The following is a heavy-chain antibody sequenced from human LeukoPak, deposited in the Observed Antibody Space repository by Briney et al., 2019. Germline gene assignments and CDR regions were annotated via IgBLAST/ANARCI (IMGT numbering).Heavy chain of an antibody. Sequence: GGSLRLSCAASGFTFSSSAMTWVRRAPGKGLEWVSVIYSGGSTYYADSVKGRFTISRHNSKNTMYLQMNSLRTDDTAVYYCARGDLNKPSWRTLTTLTWALDIWGQGTMVTVSS. J-gene: IGHJ3*02. CDR3: ARGDLNKPSWRTLTTLTWALDI. V-gene: IGHV3-53*04. D-gene: IGHD4-17*01. CDR2: IYSGGST. CDR1: GFTFSSSA.